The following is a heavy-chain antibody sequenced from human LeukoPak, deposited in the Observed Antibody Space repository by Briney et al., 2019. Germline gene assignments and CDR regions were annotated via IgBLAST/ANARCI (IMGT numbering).Heavy chain of an antibody. J-gene: IGHJ3*02. V-gene: IGHV3-23*01. Sequence: GGSLRLSCAASGFTFSSYAMSWVRQAPGKGLEWVSAISGSGGSTYYADSVKGRFTISRDNSKNTLYLQMNSLRAEDTAVYDCAKDHSLPRYYYDSSGDAFDIWGQGTMVTVSS. CDR1: GFTFSSYA. CDR3: AKDHSLPRYYYDSSGDAFDI. D-gene: IGHD3-22*01. CDR2: ISGSGGST.